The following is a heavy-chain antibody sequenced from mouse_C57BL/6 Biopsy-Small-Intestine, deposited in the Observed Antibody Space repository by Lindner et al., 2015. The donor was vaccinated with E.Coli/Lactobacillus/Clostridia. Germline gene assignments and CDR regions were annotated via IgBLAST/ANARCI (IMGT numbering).Heavy chain of an antibody. CDR2: INPNNGGT. Sequence: VQLQESGPELVKPGASVKIPCKASGYTFTDCNMDWVKQSHGKSLEWIGDINPNNGGTIYNQKFKGKATLTVDKSSSTAYMELRSLTSEDSAVYFRARGNYYGSSKDAMDYWGQGTSVTVSS. CDR1: GYTFTDCN. J-gene: IGHJ4*01. D-gene: IGHD1-1*01. CDR3: ARGNYYGSSKDAMDY. V-gene: IGHV1-18*01.